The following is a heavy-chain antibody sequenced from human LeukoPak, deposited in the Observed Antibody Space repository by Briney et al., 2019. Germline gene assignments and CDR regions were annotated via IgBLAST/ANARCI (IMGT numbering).Heavy chain of an antibody. CDR1: GFTFSSYA. CDR2: ISYDGSDK. J-gene: IGHJ4*02. V-gene: IGHV3-30-3*01. Sequence: GGSLRLSYAASGFTFSSYAMHWVRQAPGKGLEWVAVISYDGSDKYYADSVKGRFTISRDNSKNTLYLQMNSLRAEDTAVYYCARERRAFDYWGQGTLVTVSS. CDR3: ARERRAFDY.